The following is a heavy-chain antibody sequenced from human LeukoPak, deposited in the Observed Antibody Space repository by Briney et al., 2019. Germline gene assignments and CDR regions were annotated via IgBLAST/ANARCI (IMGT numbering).Heavy chain of an antibody. CDR3: ARHLSGYLNAAFIDN. V-gene: IGHV4-59*05. D-gene: IGHD3-22*01. Sequence: SETLSLTCTVSGGSISSYYWSWIRQPPGKGLEWIGSIYYSGSTYYNPSLKSRVTISVDKSKTQLSLKLSSVTAADTAVYYCARHLSGYLNAAFIDNWGQGTLVTVSS. CDR1: GGSISSYY. J-gene: IGHJ4*02. CDR2: IYYSGST.